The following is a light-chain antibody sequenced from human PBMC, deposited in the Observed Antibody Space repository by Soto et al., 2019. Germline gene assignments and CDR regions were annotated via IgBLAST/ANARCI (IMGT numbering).Light chain of an antibody. CDR1: SSNIGSNT. CDR2: SNN. Sequence: QSVLTQPPSASGTPGQRVTISCSGSSSNIGSNTVNWYQQPPGTAPKLLIYSNNQRPSGVPDRFSGPNSGTSASLAISGLQSDHEPDYYCAAWHDRLNDYVLRPGTKLPVL. J-gene: IGLJ1*01. V-gene: IGLV1-44*01. CDR3: AAWHDRLNDYV.